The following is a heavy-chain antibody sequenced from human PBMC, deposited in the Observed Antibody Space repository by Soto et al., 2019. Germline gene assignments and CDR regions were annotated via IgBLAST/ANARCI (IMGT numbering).Heavy chain of an antibody. CDR1: GYSFTSYW. D-gene: IGHD2-8*01. CDR2: IYPGDSDT. V-gene: IGHV5-51*01. CDR3: ARTYCTNTTCKRDTILDHNYGQFD. J-gene: IGHJ4*01. Sequence: PGESLKISCKGSGYSFTSYWIGWVRQMPGKGLEWMGIIYPGDSDTRYSPSFQGQVTISADKSISTAYLQWSSLKASDTAMYYWARTYCTNTTCKRDTILDHNYGQFD.